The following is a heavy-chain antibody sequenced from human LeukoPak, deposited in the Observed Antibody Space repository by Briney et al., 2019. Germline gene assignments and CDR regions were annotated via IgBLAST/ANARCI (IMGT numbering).Heavy chain of an antibody. CDR3: ARALWFGETRLAY. CDR1: GGSISSSNW. V-gene: IGHV4-4*02. D-gene: IGHD3-10*01. Sequence: PSETLSLTCAVSGGSISSSNWWSWVRQPPGKGLEWIGEIYHSGSTNYNPSLKSRVTISVDKSKNQFSLKLSSVTAADTAVYYCARALWFGETRLAYWGQGTLVTVSS. CDR2: IYHSGST. J-gene: IGHJ4*02.